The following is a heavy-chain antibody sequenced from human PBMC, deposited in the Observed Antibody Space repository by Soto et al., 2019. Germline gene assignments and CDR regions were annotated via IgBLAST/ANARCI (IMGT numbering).Heavy chain of an antibody. Sequence: GGSLRLSCAASGFTFSSYGMHWVRQAPGKGLEWVAVISYDGSNKYYADSVKGRFTISRDNSKNTLYLQMNSLRAEDTAVYYCAKDRIYYYMDVWGKGTTVTVSS. CDR1: GFTFSSYG. CDR2: ISYDGSNK. CDR3: AKDRIYYYMDV. J-gene: IGHJ6*03. V-gene: IGHV3-30*18.